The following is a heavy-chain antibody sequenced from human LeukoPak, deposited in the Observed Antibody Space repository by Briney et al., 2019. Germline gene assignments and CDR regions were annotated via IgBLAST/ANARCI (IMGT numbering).Heavy chain of an antibody. Sequence: ASETLSLTCTVSSGSTSGYYWSWIRQPPGKGLEWIGYSYYSGSTSYSPSLKSRVTILVDTSKNQFSLKLTYVTPADTAVYYCARVRLGVGDAFDIWGQGTMVTVST. D-gene: IGHD3-10*01. V-gene: IGHV4-59*01. CDR1: SGSTSGYY. CDR3: ARVRLGVGDAFDI. J-gene: IGHJ3*02. CDR2: SYYSGST.